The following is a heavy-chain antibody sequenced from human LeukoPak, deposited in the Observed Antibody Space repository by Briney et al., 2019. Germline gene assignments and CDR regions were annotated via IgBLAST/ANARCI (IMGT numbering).Heavy chain of an antibody. J-gene: IGHJ4*02. CDR1: AFTFRSNG. V-gene: IGHV3-30*02. CDR3: ARSPDY. Sequence: AGSLSLSCAVSAFTFRSNGMHWVRQAPGKGLGWVAFIRYHESDKYYADSVQDRLTISRDNSKNTPYLQMNSLRAGDTAVYYCARSPDYWGQGTLVTVSS. CDR2: IRYHESDK.